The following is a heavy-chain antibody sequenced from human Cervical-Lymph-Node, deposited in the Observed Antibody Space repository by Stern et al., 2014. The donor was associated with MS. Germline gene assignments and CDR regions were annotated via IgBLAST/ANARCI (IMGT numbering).Heavy chain of an antibody. CDR3: ARHVQGFDY. J-gene: IGHJ4*02. Sequence: EVQLVQSGAEVKKPGESLKISCKLSGYSFTIYYIAWVRQMPGKGLEWMGVIYPYDSDTTYGPSFQAQVTISADKSITTAYLQWSSLRASDTAMYYCARHVQGFDYWGQGTLVTVSS. CDR2: IYPYDSDT. CDR1: GYSFTIYY. V-gene: IGHV5-51*01.